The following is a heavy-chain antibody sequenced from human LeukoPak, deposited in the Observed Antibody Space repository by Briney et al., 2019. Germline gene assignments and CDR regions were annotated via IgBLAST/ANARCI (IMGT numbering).Heavy chain of an antibody. J-gene: IGHJ4*02. CDR2: INQSGGA. Sequence: SETLSLSCAVSGGSFSDYFWSGIRQAPGKGLEWIGEINQSGGANYNPSLKSRVTISIDTSRNQFSLKVNSMTAADTAVYYCARGGDFLTGYYYFEYWGQGSLVTVSA. D-gene: IGHD3-9*01. V-gene: IGHV4-34*01. CDR3: ARGGDFLTGYYYFEY. CDR1: GGSFSDYF.